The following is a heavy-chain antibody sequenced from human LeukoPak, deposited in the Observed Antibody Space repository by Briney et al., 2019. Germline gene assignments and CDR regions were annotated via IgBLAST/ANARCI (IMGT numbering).Heavy chain of an antibody. J-gene: IGHJ4*02. CDR1: GYSISSGYY. CDR2: ISSSGTTI. D-gene: IGHD1-26*01. CDR3: AKDGGTHFDH. V-gene: IGHV3-11*04. Sequence: LSLTCTVSGYSISSGYYWAWIRQPPGKGLVWVSYISSSGTTISYAQSVKGRFTITTDNAQNSLTLHMNTLRADDTAVYYCAKDGGTHFDHWGQGTLVTVSS.